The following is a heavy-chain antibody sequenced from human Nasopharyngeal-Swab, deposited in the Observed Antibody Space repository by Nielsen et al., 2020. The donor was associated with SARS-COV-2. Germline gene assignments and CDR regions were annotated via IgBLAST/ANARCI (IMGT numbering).Heavy chain of an antibody. Sequence: GESLKISCQGSGFSFSTNWISWVRQMPGKGLEWMGRIDLSDSYTSYSPSFQGHVTISIDKSISSVYLQWSSLKASDTAVYYCARHLGNYYNYFDYWGQGTLVTVSS. V-gene: IGHV5-10-1*01. J-gene: IGHJ4*02. D-gene: IGHD1-26*01. CDR2: IDLSDSYT. CDR3: ARHLGNYYNYFDY. CDR1: GFSFSTNW.